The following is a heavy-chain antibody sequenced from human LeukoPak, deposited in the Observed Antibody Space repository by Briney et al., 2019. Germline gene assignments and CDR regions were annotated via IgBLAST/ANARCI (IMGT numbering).Heavy chain of an antibody. CDR2: IYSGGGT. J-gene: IGHJ4*02. V-gene: IGHV3-53*01. CDR1: EFTVSSNY. Sequence: GGSLRLSCAASEFTVSSNYMSWVRQAPGKGLEWISTIYSGGGTYYADSVKGRFTISRDNAKNSLYLQMNSLRAEDTAVYYCAGGIADSSGYYLAYWGQGTLVTVSS. D-gene: IGHD3-22*01. CDR3: AGGIADSSGYYLAY.